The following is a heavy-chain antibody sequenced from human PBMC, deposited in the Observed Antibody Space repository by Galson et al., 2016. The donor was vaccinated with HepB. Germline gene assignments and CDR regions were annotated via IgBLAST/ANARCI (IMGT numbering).Heavy chain of an antibody. CDR2: INRDGSER. D-gene: IGHD6-13*01. CDR3: ARSKGIAAAVGTFDS. CDR1: EFSLSRYC. Sequence: SLRLSCAASEFSLSRYCMSWVRQAPGKGLEWVANINRDGSERNYVDSVKGRFTISKDNAKNSVYLQMNSLRVEDTAVYYCARSKGIAAAVGTFDSWGQGTSVTVSS. J-gene: IGHJ4*01. V-gene: IGHV3-7*01.